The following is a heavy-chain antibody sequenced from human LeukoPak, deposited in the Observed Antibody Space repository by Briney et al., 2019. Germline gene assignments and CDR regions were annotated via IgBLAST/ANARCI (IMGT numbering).Heavy chain of an antibody. D-gene: IGHD6-19*01. CDR2: ISGSGGST. V-gene: IGHV3-23*01. Sequence: GGSLRLSCAASGFTFSSYAMSWVRQAPGKGLEWVSAISGSGGSTYYADSVKGRFTISRDNSKNTLYLQMNSLRAEDTAVYYCAKHARRYSSGWYRGAFDIWGQGTMVTVSS. J-gene: IGHJ3*02. CDR1: GFTFSSYA. CDR3: AKHARRYSSGWYRGAFDI.